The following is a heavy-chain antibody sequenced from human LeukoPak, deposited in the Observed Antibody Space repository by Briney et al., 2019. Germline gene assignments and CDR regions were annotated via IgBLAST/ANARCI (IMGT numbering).Heavy chain of an antibody. Sequence: GGSLRLSCAASGFTFSSYAMSWVRQAPGKGLEWVSAISGSGGSTYYADSVKGRFTISRDNSKNTLYLQMNSLRAEDTAVYYCAKGLGYCSSTSCYGALDYWGQGTLVTVSS. CDR1: GFTFSSYA. D-gene: IGHD2-2*01. V-gene: IGHV3-23*01. CDR2: ISGSGGST. CDR3: AKGLGYCSSTSCYGALDY. J-gene: IGHJ4*02.